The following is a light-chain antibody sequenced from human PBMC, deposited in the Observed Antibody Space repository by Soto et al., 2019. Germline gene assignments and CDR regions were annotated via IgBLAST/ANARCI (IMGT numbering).Light chain of an antibody. CDR2: DVS. CDR1: SSDVGGYNY. V-gene: IGLV2-14*01. CDR3: SSDTSSSTSV. Sequence: QSVLTQPASVSGSPGQSITISCTGTSSDVGGYNYVSWYQQHPGKAPKLMIYDVSNRPSGVSNRFSGSKSGNTASLTISGLQAEDEADYYCSSDTSSSTSVFGTGTRSPS. J-gene: IGLJ1*01.